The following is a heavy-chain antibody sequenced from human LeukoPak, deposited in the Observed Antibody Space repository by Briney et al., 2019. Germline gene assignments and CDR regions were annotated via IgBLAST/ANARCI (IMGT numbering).Heavy chain of an antibody. V-gene: IGHV4-31*03. J-gene: IGHJ2*01. Sequence: SETLSLTCTVSGGSISSGGYYWSWIRQHPGKGLKWIGYIYYSGSTNYNPSLKSRVTISVDTSKNQFSLKLSSVTAADTAVYYCASYAKDIVVLPAASIYWYFDLWGRGTLVTVSS. CDR1: GGSISSGGYY. CDR3: ASYAKDIVVLPAASIYWYFDL. CDR2: IYYSGST. D-gene: IGHD2-2*01.